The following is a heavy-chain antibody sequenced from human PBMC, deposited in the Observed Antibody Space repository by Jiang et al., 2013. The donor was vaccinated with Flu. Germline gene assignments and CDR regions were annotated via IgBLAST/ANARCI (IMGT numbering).Heavy chain of an antibody. Sequence: SGAEVKKPGASVKVSCKASGYTFTSYGISWVRQAPGQGLEWMGWISAYNGNTNYAQKLQGRVTMTTDTSTSTAYMELRSLRSDDTAVYYCARILRYYYDSSGYSPRTFDYWGQGTLVTVSS. CDR1: GYTFTSYG. J-gene: IGHJ4*02. V-gene: IGHV1-18*04. D-gene: IGHD3-22*01. CDR3: ARILRYYYDSSGYSPRTFDY. CDR2: ISAYNGNT.